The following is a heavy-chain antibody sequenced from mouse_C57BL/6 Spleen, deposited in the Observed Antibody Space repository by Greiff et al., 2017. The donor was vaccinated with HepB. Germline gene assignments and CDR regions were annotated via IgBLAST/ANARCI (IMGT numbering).Heavy chain of an antibody. V-gene: IGHV1-54*01. CDR3: ARGLRGYFDV. CDR2: INPGSGGT. CDR1: GYAFTNYL. Sequence: QLQQSGAELVRPGTSVKVSCKASGYAFTNYLIEWVKQRPGQGLEWIGVINPGSGGTNYNEKFKGKATLTADKSSSTAYMQLSSLTSEDSAVYFCARGLRGYFDVWGTGTTVTVSS. D-gene: IGHD1-1*01. J-gene: IGHJ1*03.